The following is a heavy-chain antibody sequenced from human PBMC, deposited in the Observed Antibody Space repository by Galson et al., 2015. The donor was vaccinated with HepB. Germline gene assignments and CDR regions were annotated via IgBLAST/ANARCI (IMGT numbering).Heavy chain of an antibody. J-gene: IGHJ6*02. CDR1: GYSFTSYW. Sequence: QSGAEVKKPGESLKISCKGSGYSFTSYWIGWVRQMPGKGLEWMGIIYPGDSDTRYSPSFQGQVTISADKSISTAYLQWSSLKASDTAMYYCARIEDWADYYYYGMDVWGQGTTVTVSS. V-gene: IGHV5-51*03. CDR3: ARIEDWADYYYYGMDV. D-gene: IGHD2-15*01. CDR2: IYPGDSDT.